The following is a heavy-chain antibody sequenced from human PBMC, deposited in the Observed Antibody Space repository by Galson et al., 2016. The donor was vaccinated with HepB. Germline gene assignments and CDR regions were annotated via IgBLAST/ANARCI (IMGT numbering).Heavy chain of an antibody. CDR2: VYYTGST. CDR3: AGWRYNWNRYSFDY. CDR1: GGPIASSY. V-gene: IGHV4-59*01. D-gene: IGHD1-20*01. Sequence: SATLSPTCTVSGGPIASSYWSWIRQPPGKGLEWLVYVYYTGSTYYNPPLKSRVTMSVDTSKNQFSLKINSLTAEDTAVYYCAGWRYNWNRYSFDYWGQGTLVTVSP. J-gene: IGHJ4*02.